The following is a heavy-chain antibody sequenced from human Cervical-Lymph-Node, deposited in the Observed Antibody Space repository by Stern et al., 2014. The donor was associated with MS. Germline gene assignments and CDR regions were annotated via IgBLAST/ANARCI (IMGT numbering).Heavy chain of an antibody. D-gene: IGHD6-19*01. CDR3: AREVAGHRLGMMDV. V-gene: IGHV1-46*01. J-gene: IGHJ6*02. Sequence: VQLVESGAEVKKPGASVKVSCKASGYTFTSYHMHWVRQAPGHGLEWMGIINPSGGSTSYAQKCQGRVTMTRDTSTSTVYMELSSLRSEDTAVYYCAREVAGHRLGMMDVWGQGTTVTVSS. CDR2: INPSGGST. CDR1: GYTFTSYH.